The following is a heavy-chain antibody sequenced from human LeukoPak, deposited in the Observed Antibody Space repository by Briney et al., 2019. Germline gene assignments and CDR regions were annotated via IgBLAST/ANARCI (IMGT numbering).Heavy chain of an antibody. CDR2: IIPIFGTA. D-gene: IGHD2-21*02. V-gene: IGHV1-69*05. CDR1: GGTFSSYA. Sequence: SVKVSCKASGGTFSSYAISWVRQAPGQGLEWMGGIIPIFGTANYAQKFQGRVTITTDESTSTAYMELSSLRSEDTAVYYCASTGEVVTATIDYYYYYMDVWGKGTTVTVSS. CDR3: ASTGEVVTATIDYYYYYMDV. J-gene: IGHJ6*03.